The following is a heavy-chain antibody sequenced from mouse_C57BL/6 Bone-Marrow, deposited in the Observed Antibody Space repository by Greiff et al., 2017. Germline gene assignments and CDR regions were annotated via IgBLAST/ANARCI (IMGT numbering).Heavy chain of an antibody. CDR1: GYTFTSYW. Sequence: VQLQQPGAELVKPGASVKVSCKASGYTFTSYWMHWVKQRPGQGLEWIGRIHPSDSDTNYNPQFKGKATLTVDQSSSTAYMQLSSLTSEDSAVYYCAIWYAMDYWGQGTSVTVAS. J-gene: IGHJ4*01. CDR2: IHPSDSDT. CDR3: AIWYAMDY. V-gene: IGHV1-74*01.